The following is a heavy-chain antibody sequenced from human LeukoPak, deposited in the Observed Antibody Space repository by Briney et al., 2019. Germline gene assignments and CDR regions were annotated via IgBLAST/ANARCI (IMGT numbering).Heavy chain of an antibody. Sequence: SVKVSCNASAGTFSSYAISWVRQAPGQGPEWMGRIIPILGIANYAQKFQGRVTITADKSTSTAYMELSSLRIQYTAVYYCARDGGEMGTTGNGMDVWGQGTTVTVSS. V-gene: IGHV1-69*04. CDR3: ARDGGEMGTTGNGMDV. CDR1: AGTFSSYA. J-gene: IGHJ6*02. CDR2: IIPILGIA. D-gene: IGHD5-24*01.